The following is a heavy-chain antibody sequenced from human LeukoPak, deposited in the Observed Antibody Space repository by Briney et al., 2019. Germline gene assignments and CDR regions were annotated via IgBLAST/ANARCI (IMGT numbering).Heavy chain of an antibody. CDR3: AKAIAAPVWYFDL. CDR2: ISGSGDST. D-gene: IGHD6-13*01. J-gene: IGHJ2*01. Sequence: GGSLRLSCAASRFTFSSYAMSWVRQAPGKGLEWVSTISGSGDSTYYADSVKGRFTISRDNSRNTLYLQMNTLRAEDTAVYYCAKAIAAPVWYFDLWGRGTLVTVSS. V-gene: IGHV3-23*01. CDR1: RFTFSSYA.